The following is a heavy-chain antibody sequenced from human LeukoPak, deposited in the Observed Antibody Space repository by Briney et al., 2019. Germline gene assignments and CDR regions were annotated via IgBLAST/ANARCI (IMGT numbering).Heavy chain of an antibody. J-gene: IGHJ6*03. CDR1: GGTFSSYA. D-gene: IGHD2-15*01. Sequence: GSSVKVSCKASGGTFSSYAISWVRQAPGQGLEWMGGIIPIFGTANYAQKFQGRVTITADESTSTAYMELSSLRSEDTAVYYCAGAGYCSGGSCYYYYMDVWGKGTTVTVSS. CDR2: IIPIFGTA. V-gene: IGHV1-69*01. CDR3: AGAGYCSGGSCYYYYMDV.